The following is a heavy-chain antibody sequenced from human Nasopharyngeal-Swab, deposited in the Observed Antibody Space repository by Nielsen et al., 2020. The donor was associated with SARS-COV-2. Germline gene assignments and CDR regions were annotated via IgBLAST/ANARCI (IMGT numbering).Heavy chain of an antibody. D-gene: IGHD6-6*01. V-gene: IGHV1-2*06. CDR2: INPNSDDT. CDR1: GYTFTDYY. CDR3: ARVYSRSFEY. Sequence: ASVKVSCKASGYTFTDYYMHWVRQAPGQGLEWMGRINPNSDDTNYAQKFQGRVTMTRDTSISTAYMELSRLRSDDTAVYYCARVYSRSFEYWGQGTQVTVSS. J-gene: IGHJ4*02.